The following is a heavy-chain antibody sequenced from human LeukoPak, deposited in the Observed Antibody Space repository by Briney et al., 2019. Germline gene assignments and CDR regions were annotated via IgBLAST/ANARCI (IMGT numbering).Heavy chain of an antibody. V-gene: IGHV4-38-2*02. CDR2: IYHTGNT. Sequence: SETLSLPCTVSGSSISSDFYWGWIRQPPGKGLEWIGCIYHTGNTYYNPSLKSRVTISVDTSKNQFSLRLTSVTAADTAVYYCARRGDYWGQGMLVTVSS. CDR3: ARRGDY. CDR1: GSSISSDFY. D-gene: IGHD3-16*01. J-gene: IGHJ4*02.